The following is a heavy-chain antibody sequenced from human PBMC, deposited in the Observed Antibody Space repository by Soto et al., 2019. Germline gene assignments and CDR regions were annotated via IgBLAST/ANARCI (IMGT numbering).Heavy chain of an antibody. J-gene: IGHJ4*02. D-gene: IGHD6-19*01. V-gene: IGHV3-30*18. CDR3: AKDLGYIAVAGIRPLGFPLTL. CDR1: GFTFSSYG. CDR2: ISYDGSNK. Sequence: GGSLRLSCAASGFTFSSYGMHWVRQAPGKGLEWVAVISYDGSNKYYADSVKGRFTISRDNSKNTLYLQMNSLRAEDTAVYYCAKDLGYIAVAGIRPLGFPLTLWGQGTLVTVSS.